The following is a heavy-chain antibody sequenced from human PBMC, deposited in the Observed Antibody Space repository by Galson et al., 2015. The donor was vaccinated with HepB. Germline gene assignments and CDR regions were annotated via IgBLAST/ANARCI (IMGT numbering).Heavy chain of an antibody. Sequence: SVKVSCKASGGTFSSYAISWVRQAPGQGLEWMGGIIPILGIANYAQKFQGRVTITADKSTSTAYMELSSLRSEDTAVYYCATGGWLRSSFDYWGQGTLVTVSS. CDR2: IIPILGIA. D-gene: IGHD5-12*01. J-gene: IGHJ4*02. CDR1: GGTFSSYA. CDR3: ATGGWLRSSFDY. V-gene: IGHV1-69*10.